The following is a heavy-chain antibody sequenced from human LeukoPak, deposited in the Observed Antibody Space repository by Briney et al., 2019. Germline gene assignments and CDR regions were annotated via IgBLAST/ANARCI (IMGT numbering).Heavy chain of an antibody. CDR3: ARDADPSGSYLAYYYCYMDV. Sequence: GGSLRLSCAASGFTFSSYWMSWVRQAPGKGLEWVASIKQDGSEKYYVDSVKGRFTISRDNAENSLYLQMNSLRAEDTAVYYCARDADPSGSYLAYYYCYMDVWGKGTTVTVSS. CDR2: IKQDGSEK. CDR1: GFTFSSYW. V-gene: IGHV3-7*01. D-gene: IGHD1-26*01. J-gene: IGHJ6*03.